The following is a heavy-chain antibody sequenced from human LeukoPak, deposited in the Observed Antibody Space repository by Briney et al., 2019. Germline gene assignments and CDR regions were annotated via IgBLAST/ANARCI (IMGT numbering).Heavy chain of an antibody. CDR1: GFTFSSYG. J-gene: IGHJ5*02. CDR2: SPYDGSNA. CDR3: AKDYREGWTNWFDP. Sequence: GGSLRLSCVASGFTFSSYGMHWVRQAPGRGLEWVAISPYDGSNAYYADTVRDRLTISRDNSRNTLYLQMNSLRVEDTAMYYCAKDYREGWTNWFDPWGQGTLVTVSS. D-gene: IGHD3-16*02. V-gene: IGHV3-30*02.